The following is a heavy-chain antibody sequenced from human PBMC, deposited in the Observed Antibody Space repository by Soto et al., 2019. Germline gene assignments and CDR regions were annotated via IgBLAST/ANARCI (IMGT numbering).Heavy chain of an antibody. Sequence: GGSLRLSCAASGFTVSSNYMSWVRQAPGKGLEWVSVFYSGGSTYYADSVKGRFTISRDNSKNTLYLQMNSLRAEDTAVYYCARGLYSGWHYFDYWGQGTLVTVSS. V-gene: IGHV3-66*01. CDR2: FYSGGST. D-gene: IGHD5-12*01. CDR1: GFTVSSNY. J-gene: IGHJ4*02. CDR3: ARGLYSGWHYFDY.